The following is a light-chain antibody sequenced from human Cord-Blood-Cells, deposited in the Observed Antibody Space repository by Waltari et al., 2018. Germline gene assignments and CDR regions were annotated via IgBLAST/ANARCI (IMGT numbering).Light chain of an antibody. CDR3: QERSNWIT. Sequence: EIVLTQSPATLSLSPGERATLSCRASQSVSSSLAWYQQKPGQAPRLLFYDASIRGTGIPARCSGSGSGADFTITISRLEPEDVAVYYCQERSNWITFGQGTRLEIK. V-gene: IGKV3-11*01. CDR1: QSVSSS. J-gene: IGKJ5*01. CDR2: DAS.